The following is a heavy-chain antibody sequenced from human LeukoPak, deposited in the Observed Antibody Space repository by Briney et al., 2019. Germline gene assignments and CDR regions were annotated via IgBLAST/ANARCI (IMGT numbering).Heavy chain of an antibody. V-gene: IGHV4-59*01. Sequence: PSETLSLTCTVSGGSISSFYWSWIRQPPGKGLEWIGYVYYGGSTNYNPSLKSRVTISVDTSKNQFSLKLSSVTAADTAVYYCARGYEGYLDYWGQGTLVTVSS. J-gene: IGHJ4*02. D-gene: IGHD3-3*01. CDR1: GGSISSFY. CDR3: ARGYEGYLDY. CDR2: VYYGGST.